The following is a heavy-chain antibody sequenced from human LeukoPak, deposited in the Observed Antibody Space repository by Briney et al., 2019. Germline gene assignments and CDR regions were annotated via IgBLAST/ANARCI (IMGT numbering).Heavy chain of an antibody. J-gene: IGHJ4*02. CDR1: GFTVSSNF. D-gene: IGHD4-23*01. CDR2: IYSGGKT. CDR3: ARGADRWNYFDY. Sequence: GGSLRLSCAASGFTVSSNFLSWVRQAPGKGLEWISVIYSGGKTYYADSVKGRFTISRDNSKNTLYLQMNSLRAEDTAVYYCARGADRWNYFDYWGQGTLVTVSS. V-gene: IGHV3-53*01.